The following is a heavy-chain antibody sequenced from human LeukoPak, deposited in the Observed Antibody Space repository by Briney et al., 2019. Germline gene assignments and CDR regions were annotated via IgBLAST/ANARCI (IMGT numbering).Heavy chain of an antibody. V-gene: IGHV3-53*01. Sequence: PGGSLRLSGAVSGFTVISNYMTWVRQAPGKGLEWVSLMYSDDSAWYADSVKGRFTISRDNSQNTLYLQLNNLRVEDTAVYYCARALCGEDCHRGNYWGQGALVTVSS. CDR2: MYSDDSA. CDR3: ARALCGEDCHRGNY. CDR1: GFTVISNY. D-gene: IGHD2-21*02. J-gene: IGHJ4*02.